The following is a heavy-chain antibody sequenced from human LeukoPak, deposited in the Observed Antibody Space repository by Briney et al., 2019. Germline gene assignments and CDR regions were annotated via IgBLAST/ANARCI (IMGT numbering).Heavy chain of an antibody. CDR1: GFTFSDYW. J-gene: IGHJ4*02. CDR2: LKEDGSEK. V-gene: IGHV3-7*01. CDR3: ARYHWNDVAY. Sequence: GGSLRLSCAASGFTFSDYWMNWVRQAPGKGLEWVANLKEDGSEKYYADSVRGRFTISRDNAKNSLYLQMNSLRAEDSAVYYCARYHWNDVAYWGQGTLVTVSS. D-gene: IGHD1-1*01.